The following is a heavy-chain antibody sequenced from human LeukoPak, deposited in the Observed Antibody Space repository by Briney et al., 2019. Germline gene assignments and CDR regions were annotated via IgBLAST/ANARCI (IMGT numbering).Heavy chain of an antibody. CDR2: ISYDGSNK. V-gene: IGHV3-30*18. CDR3: AKDRSHYDSSGYFDY. J-gene: IGHJ4*02. D-gene: IGHD3-22*01. Sequence: PGGSLRLSCAASGFTFSSYAMNWVRQAPGKGLEWVAVISYDGSNKYYADSVKGRFTISRDNSKNTLYLQMNSLRAEDTAVYYCAKDRSHYDSSGYFDYWGQGTLVTVSS. CDR1: GFTFSSYA.